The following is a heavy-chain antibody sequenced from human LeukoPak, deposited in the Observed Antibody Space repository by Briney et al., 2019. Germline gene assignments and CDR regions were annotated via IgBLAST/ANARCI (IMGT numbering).Heavy chain of an antibody. CDR1: GGSSSGYY. Sequence: SETLSLTCAVYGGSSSGYYWSWIRQPPGKGLEWIGEINHSGSTNYNPSLKSRVTISVDTSKNQFSLKLSSVTAADTAVYYCARCPGQMTTVTTYAFDPWGQGTLVTVSS. J-gene: IGHJ5*02. CDR3: ARCPGQMTTVTTYAFDP. CDR2: INHSGST. D-gene: IGHD4-17*01. V-gene: IGHV4-34*01.